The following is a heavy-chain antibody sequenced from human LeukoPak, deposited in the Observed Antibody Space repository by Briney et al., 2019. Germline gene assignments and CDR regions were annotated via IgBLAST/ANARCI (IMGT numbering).Heavy chain of an antibody. V-gene: IGHV4-59*01. CDR2: IYYSGIT. CDR1: GGSISSYY. Sequence: PSETLSLTCTVSGGSISSYYWSWLRQPPGKGLEWIGFIYYSGITDYNPSLKSRVTISVDTSKNQFSLKLSSVTAADTAVYYCARDRVNWNDVGGLFDYWGQGTLVTVSS. CDR3: ARDRVNWNDVGGLFDY. D-gene: IGHD1-1*01. J-gene: IGHJ4*02.